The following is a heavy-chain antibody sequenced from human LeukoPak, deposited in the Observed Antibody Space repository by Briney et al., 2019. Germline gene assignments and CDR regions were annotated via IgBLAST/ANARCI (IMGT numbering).Heavy chain of an antibody. CDR1: GGSISSYY. CDR2: IYYTGST. Sequence: SETLSLTCTVSGGSISSYYWSWIRQPPGKGLEWIGYIYYTGSTNYNPSLKSQVTISVDTSKNQFPLKLSSVTAADTAVYYCARDRCGRTSCYPGAFDIWGQGTMVTVSS. J-gene: IGHJ3*02. CDR3: ARDRCGRTSCYPGAFDI. V-gene: IGHV4-59*01. D-gene: IGHD2-2*01.